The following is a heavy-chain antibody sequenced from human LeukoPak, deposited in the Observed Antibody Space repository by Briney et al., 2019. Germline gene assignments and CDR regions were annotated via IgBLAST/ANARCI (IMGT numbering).Heavy chain of an antibody. J-gene: IGHJ4*02. CDR3: TTAVRVTGFDY. V-gene: IGHV3-15*01. CDR1: GLTFTNAW. Sequence: PGGSLRLSCAASGLTFTNAWMTWVRQAPGKGLEWVGRIKRKSDGGTTDYAAPVKGRFTISRDDSKNTLYMQMNSLKTEDTVVYYCTTAVRVTGFDYWGQGTLVTVSS. D-gene: IGHD3-10*01. CDR2: IKRKSDGGTT.